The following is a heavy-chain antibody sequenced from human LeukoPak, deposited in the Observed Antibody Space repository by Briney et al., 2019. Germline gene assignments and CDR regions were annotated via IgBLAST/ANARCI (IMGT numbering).Heavy chain of an antibody. CDR2: IYPGDSDT. CDR3: ARLWGRSGGVLDAFDI. CDR1: GYSFTSYW. J-gene: IGHJ3*02. D-gene: IGHD2-15*01. V-gene: IGHV5-51*01. Sequence: GESLKISCKGSGYSFTSYWIGWVRQMPGKGLEWMGIIYPGDSDTRYSPSFQGQVTISADKSISTAYLQWSSLKASDTAMYYCARLWGRSGGVLDAFDIWGQGTVVTVSS.